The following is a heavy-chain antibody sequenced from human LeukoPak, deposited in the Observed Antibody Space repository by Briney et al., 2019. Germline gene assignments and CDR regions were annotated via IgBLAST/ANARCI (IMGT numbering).Heavy chain of an antibody. CDR1: GYSFTSYW. V-gene: IGHV5-51*01. CDR2: IYPGDSDT. Sequence: PGDSLKISCKCSGYSFTSYWIGWVRQMPGKGLEWMGIIYPGDSDTRYSPSFQGQVTISVDKSISTAYLQWSSLKASDTAMYYCARLNDILTGPFDYWGQGTLVTVSS. D-gene: IGHD3-9*01. CDR3: ARLNDILTGPFDY. J-gene: IGHJ4*02.